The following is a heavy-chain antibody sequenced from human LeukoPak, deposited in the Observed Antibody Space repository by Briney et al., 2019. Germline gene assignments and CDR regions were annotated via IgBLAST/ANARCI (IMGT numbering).Heavy chain of an antibody. CDR3: ARSISWAPRGKDYMDV. Sequence: GGSLRLSCAASVFTGSSYSMNWVRQAPGKGLGWVSSITSSSTYTYYADSLKGRFTISRDNGKNSLYLQMNSLRAEDTAVYYCARSISWAPRGKDYMDVWGKGTTVTVSS. CDR1: VFTGSSYS. J-gene: IGHJ6*03. D-gene: IGHD6-6*01. CDR2: ITSSSTYT. V-gene: IGHV3-21*01.